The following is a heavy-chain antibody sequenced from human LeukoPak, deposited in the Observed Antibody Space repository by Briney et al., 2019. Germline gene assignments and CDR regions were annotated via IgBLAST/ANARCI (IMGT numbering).Heavy chain of an antibody. CDR3: AKDLYDMYYMDV. Sequence: PGGSLRLSCAASGFTFSSYAMSWVRQAPGKGLEWVSAISGSGGSTYYADSVKGRFTISRDNSKNTLYLQMNNLRAEDTAVYYCAKDLYDMYYMDVWGKGTTVTVSS. D-gene: IGHD3-9*01. J-gene: IGHJ6*03. CDR2: ISGSGGST. V-gene: IGHV3-23*01. CDR1: GFTFSSYA.